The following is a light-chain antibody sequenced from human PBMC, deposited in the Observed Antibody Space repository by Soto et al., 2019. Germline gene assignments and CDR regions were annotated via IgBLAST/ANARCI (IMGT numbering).Light chain of an antibody. V-gene: IGLV2-18*02. CDR1: SSDVGSYNR. CDR2: EVS. CDR3: SSYTSSSAWV. J-gene: IGLJ2*01. Sequence: QSVLTQPPSVSGSPGQSVTISCTGTSSDVGSYNRVSWYQQPPGTAPKLMIYEVSNRPSGVPDRFSGSKSGNTASLTISGLQPEDEADYYCSSYTSSSAWVFGGGTKLTVL.